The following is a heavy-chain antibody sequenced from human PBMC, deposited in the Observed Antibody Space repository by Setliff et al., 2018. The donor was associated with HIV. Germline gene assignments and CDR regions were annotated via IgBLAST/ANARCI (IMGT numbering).Heavy chain of an antibody. V-gene: IGHV1-18*01. J-gene: IGHJ4*02. CDR1: GYNFSSNG. CDR3: ARVSRSGWFFDW. CDR2: ISSYNGNT. Sequence: ASVKVSCKASGYNFSSNGISWVRQAPGQGLEWMGWISSYNGNTKYAQKVQDRVTMTKDTSTSTAYMELRSLRSDDTAVYYCARVSRSGWFFDWWGQGTLVTVSS. D-gene: IGHD6-19*01.